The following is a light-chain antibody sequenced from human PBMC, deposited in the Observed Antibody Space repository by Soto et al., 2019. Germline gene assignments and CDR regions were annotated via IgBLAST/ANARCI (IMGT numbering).Light chain of an antibody. CDR3: SSYASSRTYV. V-gene: IGLV2-14*01. J-gene: IGLJ1*01. CDR2: DVS. CDR1: SSDVGGYNY. Sequence: QSALTQPASVSGSPGQSITISCIGTSSDVGGYNYVSWYQQHPGKAPKLTIYDVSNRPSGVSNRFSGSKSGNTASLSISGLHAEDEADYYCSSYASSRTYVFGTGTKVTVL.